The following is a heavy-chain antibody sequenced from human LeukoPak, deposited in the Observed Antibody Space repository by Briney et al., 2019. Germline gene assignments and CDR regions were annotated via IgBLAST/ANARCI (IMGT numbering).Heavy chain of an antibody. CDR3: ARRAYYYDSSGYDAFDI. D-gene: IGHD3-22*01. CDR2: IYYSGST. V-gene: IGHV4-59*01. Sequence: PSETLSLTCTVSGGSISSYYWSWIRQPPGKGLEWIGYIYYSGSTNYNPSLKSRVTISVDTSKNQFSLKLSSVTAADTAVYYCARRAYYYDSSGYDAFDIWGQGTMVTVSS. J-gene: IGHJ3*02. CDR1: GGSISSYY.